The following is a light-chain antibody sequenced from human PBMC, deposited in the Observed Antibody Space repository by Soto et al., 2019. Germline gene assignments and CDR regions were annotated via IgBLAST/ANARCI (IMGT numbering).Light chain of an antibody. Sequence: DIQMTQSPSTLSASVGDRVTITCRASQSISSWLAWYQQKLGRAPRLLIYDASSLESGVPSRFSGSGYGTEFTLTISSLQPDDFATYYCQQYNTYSSLNFGGG. V-gene: IGKV1-5*01. CDR2: DAS. J-gene: IGKJ4*01. CDR3: QQYNTYSSLN. CDR1: QSISSW.